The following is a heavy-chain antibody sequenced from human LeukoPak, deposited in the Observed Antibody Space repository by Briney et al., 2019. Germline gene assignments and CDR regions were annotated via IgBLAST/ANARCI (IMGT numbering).Heavy chain of an antibody. CDR1: GVSVGSAGYY. Sequence: SEALSLTRSVSGVSVGSAGYYWSWIRQPPGGGLEWLGYIYYISNTNYNPSLKSRVTMSLNPSGNQFSLKLNSVTAADTAMYYCARTQSQSGSYRYYFGYWGQGTLVTVSS. CDR2: IYYISNT. V-gene: IGHV4-61*08. D-gene: IGHD1-26*01. J-gene: IGHJ4*02. CDR3: ARTQSQSGSYRYYFGY.